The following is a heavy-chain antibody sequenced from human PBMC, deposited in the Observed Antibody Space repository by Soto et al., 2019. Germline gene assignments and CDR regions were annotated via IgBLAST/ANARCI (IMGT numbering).Heavy chain of an antibody. CDR2: IYTNGGT. J-gene: IGHJ3*02. D-gene: IGHD3-10*01. CDR3: ARGEVRGAFDI. CDR1: GGSISDNDYY. V-gene: IGHV4-30-4*01. Sequence: QVQLQESGPGLVRPSQTLSLTCSLSGGSISDNDYYWSWIRQSPGVGLEWLGYIYTNGGTSYNPSIKGRLSISADTSSYRFSLKLTSVTAADTAVYFCARGEVRGAFDICGPGTKVYVSS.